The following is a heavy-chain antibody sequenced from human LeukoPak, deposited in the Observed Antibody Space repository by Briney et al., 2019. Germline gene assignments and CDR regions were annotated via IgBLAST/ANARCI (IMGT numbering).Heavy chain of an antibody. J-gene: IGHJ4*02. V-gene: IGHV1-46*01. Sequence: GASVKVSCKASGYTFTSYYMHWVRQAPGQGLEWMGIINPSGGSTSYAQKFQGRVTMTRDTSTSTVYMELCSLRSEDTAVYYCARDPVGGITIFGVVPPGYFDYWGQGTLVTVSS. D-gene: IGHD3-3*01. CDR3: ARDPVGGITIFGVVPPGYFDY. CDR2: INPSGGST. CDR1: GYTFTSYY.